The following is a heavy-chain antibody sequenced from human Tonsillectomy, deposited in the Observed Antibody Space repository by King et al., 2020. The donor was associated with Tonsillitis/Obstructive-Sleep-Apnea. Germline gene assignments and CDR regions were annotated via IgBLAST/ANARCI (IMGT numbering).Heavy chain of an antibody. Sequence: VQLVESGGDLVQPGRSLRLSCAASGFTFDDYAMHWVRQAPGKGLEWVSGISWNSGSIGYADSVKGRFTISRDNAKNSLYLQMNSLRAEDTALYYCAKDVAAGPKYYFDYWGQGTLVTVSS. CDR3: AKDVAAGPKYYFDY. D-gene: IGHD6-13*01. V-gene: IGHV3-9*01. CDR1: GFTFDDYA. J-gene: IGHJ4*02. CDR2: ISWNSGSI.